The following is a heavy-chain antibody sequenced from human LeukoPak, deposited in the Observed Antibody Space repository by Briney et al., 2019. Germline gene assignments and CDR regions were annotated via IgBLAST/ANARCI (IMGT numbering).Heavy chain of an antibody. CDR1: GFTFSSCG. CDR3: ARGRYGDYNY. V-gene: IGHV4-34*01. D-gene: IGHD4-17*01. Sequence: GSLRLSCAASGFTFSSCGMHWVRQPPGKGLEWIGEINHSGSTNYNPSLKSRVTISVDTSKNQFSLKLSSVTAADTAVYYCARGRYGDYNYWGQGTLVTVSS. J-gene: IGHJ4*02. CDR2: INHSGST.